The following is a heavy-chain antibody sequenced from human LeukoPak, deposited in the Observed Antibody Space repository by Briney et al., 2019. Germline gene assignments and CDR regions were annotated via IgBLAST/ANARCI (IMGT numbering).Heavy chain of an antibody. CDR1: GFTFSHYA. CDR2: ISYDGSNK. Sequence: PGRSLRLSCAASGFTFSHYAMHWVRQAPGKGLEWVAVISYDGSNKYYADSVKGPFTISRDNSKNTMYLQMDSLRAEDTAVYYCATRGVPAASVHFDYWGQGTLVTVSS. J-gene: IGHJ4*02. V-gene: IGHV3-30-3*01. CDR3: ATRGVPAASVHFDY. D-gene: IGHD2-2*01.